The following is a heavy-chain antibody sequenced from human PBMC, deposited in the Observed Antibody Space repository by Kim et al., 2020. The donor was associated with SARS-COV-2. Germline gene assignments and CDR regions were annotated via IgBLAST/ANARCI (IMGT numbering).Heavy chain of an antibody. J-gene: IGHJ4*02. CDR3: TVGGNALDY. V-gene: IGHV3-15*01. CDR2: TT. D-gene: IGHD2-15*01. Sequence: TTDYAAPVKGRFTISRDDSKNTLYLQMNSLKTEDTAVYYCTVGGNALDYWGQGTLVTVSS.